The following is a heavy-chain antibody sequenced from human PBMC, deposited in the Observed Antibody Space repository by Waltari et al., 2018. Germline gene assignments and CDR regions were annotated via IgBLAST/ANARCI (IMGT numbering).Heavy chain of an antibody. CDR1: GFIFSAYG. CDR3: AQDLRQLDAFDH. D-gene: IGHD6-6*01. V-gene: IGHV3-23*01. Sequence: EVELLESGGGLAQPGGSLRLSCAASGFIFSAYGMSWVRQAPGEGLEWVAGSSGYRTYYADSVKGRFTISRDNSKNTLYLQMGSLRAEDTAVYYCAQDLRQLDAFDHWGQGALVTVSS. CDR2: SSGYRT. J-gene: IGHJ4*02.